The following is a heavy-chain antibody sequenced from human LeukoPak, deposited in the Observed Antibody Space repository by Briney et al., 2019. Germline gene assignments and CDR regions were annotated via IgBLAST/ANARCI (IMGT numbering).Heavy chain of an antibody. D-gene: IGHD2-2*01. CDR3: TKVGRCSSTSCRSIGDDY. CDR2: ISGSGGST. V-gene: IGHV3-23*01. J-gene: IGHJ4*02. Sequence: GGSLRLSCAASGVTFSSYSMNWVRQAPGKGLEWVSAISGSGGSTYYADSVKGRFTISRDNSKNTPYLQMNSLRAEDTAVYYCTKVGRCSSTSCRSIGDDYWGQGTLVTVSS. CDR1: GVTFSSYS.